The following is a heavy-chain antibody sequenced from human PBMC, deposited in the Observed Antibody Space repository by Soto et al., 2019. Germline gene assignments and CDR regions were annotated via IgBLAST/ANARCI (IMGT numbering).Heavy chain of an antibody. CDR1: GYTFTSYG. Sequence: ASVKVSCKASGYTFTSYGISWVRQAPGQGLEWMGWISAYNGNTNYAQKLQGRVTMTTDTSTSTAYMELRSLRSDDTAVYYCARRVEGSYSRSWFDWFDPWGQGTLVTVSS. V-gene: IGHV1-18*01. J-gene: IGHJ5*02. CDR2: ISAYNGNT. D-gene: IGHD6-13*01. CDR3: ARRVEGSYSRSWFDWFDP.